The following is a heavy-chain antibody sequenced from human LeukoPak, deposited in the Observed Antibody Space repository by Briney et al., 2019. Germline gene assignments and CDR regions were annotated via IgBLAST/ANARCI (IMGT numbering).Heavy chain of an antibody. V-gene: IGHV1-46*01. Sequence: ASVNVSCTASGYTFTSCYMHWVRQAPGQGLEWMGIINPSGGSTSYAQKFQGRVTMTRDTSTSTVYMELSSLRSEDTAVYYCAMSDTAMAESFVYYFDYWGQGTLVTVSS. CDR1: GYTFTSCY. CDR2: INPSGGST. CDR3: AMSDTAMAESFVYYFDY. D-gene: IGHD5-18*01. J-gene: IGHJ4*02.